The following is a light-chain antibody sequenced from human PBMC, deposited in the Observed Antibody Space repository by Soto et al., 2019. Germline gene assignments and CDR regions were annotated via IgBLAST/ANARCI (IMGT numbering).Light chain of an antibody. Sequence: DIQMTQSPSTLSASLLDRVTIXGPASQSISSWLAWYQQKPGKAPKLLIYDASSLESGVPSRFSGSGSGTEFTLTISSLQPDDFATYYCQQYNSYPWTFGQGTKVDIK. CDR3: QQYNSYPWT. CDR1: QSISSW. J-gene: IGKJ1*01. V-gene: IGKV1-5*01. CDR2: DAS.